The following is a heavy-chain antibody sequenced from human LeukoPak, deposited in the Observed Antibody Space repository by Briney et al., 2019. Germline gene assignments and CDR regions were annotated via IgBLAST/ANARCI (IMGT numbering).Heavy chain of an antibody. D-gene: IGHD6-13*01. CDR1: GFTFSSYG. CDR2: IRYDGSNE. J-gene: IGHJ4*02. V-gene: IGHV3-30*02. Sequence: GGSLRLSCAASGFTFSSYGMHWVRQAPGKGLEWVAFIRYDGSNEYYADSVKGRFTISRDNSKNTLYLQMNSLRPDDTAVYYCAKDSGRWSNYFDYWGQGTLVTVSS. CDR3: AKDSGRWSNYFDY.